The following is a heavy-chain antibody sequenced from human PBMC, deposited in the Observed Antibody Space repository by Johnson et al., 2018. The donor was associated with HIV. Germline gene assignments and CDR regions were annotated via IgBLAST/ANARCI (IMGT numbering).Heavy chain of an antibody. CDR3: ARAPRFGRVRGSAFDI. J-gene: IGHJ3*02. Sequence: VLLVESGGGLVQPGGSLRLSCAASGFTFSSYDMHWVRQATGKGLEWVSAIGTAGDTYYPGSVKGRFTISRENAKNSLYLQMNSLRAGDTAVYYCARAPRFGRVRGSAFDIWGQVTMVTVSS. CDR1: GFTFSSYD. V-gene: IGHV3-13*01. D-gene: IGHD3-10*01. CDR2: IGTAGDT.